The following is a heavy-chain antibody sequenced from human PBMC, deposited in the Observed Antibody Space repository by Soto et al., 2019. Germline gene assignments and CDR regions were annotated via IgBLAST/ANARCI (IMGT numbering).Heavy chain of an antibody. CDR3: ARDRKGDYYYYGMDV. Sequence: QVQLQESGPGLVKPSGTLSLTCAVSGGSVTSTSWWSWVRQAPGKGLEWIGEIYHTGSTNYNPSLKSRVTVSVDKSKNQFSLKLTSVTAADTAVYFCARDRKGDYYYYGMDVWGQGTTVTVSS. J-gene: IGHJ6*02. V-gene: IGHV4-4*02. CDR2: IYHTGST. CDR1: GGSVTSTSW.